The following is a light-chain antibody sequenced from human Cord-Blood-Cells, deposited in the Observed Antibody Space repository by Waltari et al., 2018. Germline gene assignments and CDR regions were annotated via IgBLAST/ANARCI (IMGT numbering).Light chain of an antibody. CDR1: QSVSSSY. CDR2: GAS. J-gene: IGKJ1*01. V-gene: IGKV3-20*01. CDR3: QQYGSSPA. Sequence: EIVLTQSPGHLSLSPGERATLSCRASQSVSSSYLAWYQQKPGQAPRLRIYGASSRATGIPDRFSGSGSGTDFTLTISRLEPEDFAVYYCQQYGSSPAFGQGTKVEIK.